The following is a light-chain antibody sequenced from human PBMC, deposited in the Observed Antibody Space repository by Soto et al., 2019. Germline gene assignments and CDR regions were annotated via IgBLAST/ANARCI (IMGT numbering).Light chain of an antibody. V-gene: IGKV3-20*01. CDR1: QNLGTLY. Sequence: EIVLTQSPGTLSLSPGERGTLSCRASQNLGTLYVAWYQQKTGQAPRLLIYSRSRRATGIPDRFTGSGSGTDFTLTINRVEPEDFAVYFCQQYAGSPRTLGQGTKVDSK. CDR3: QQYAGSPRT. CDR2: SRS. J-gene: IGKJ1*01.